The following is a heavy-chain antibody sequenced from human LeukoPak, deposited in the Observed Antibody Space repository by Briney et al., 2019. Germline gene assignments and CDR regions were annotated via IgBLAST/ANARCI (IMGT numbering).Heavy chain of an antibody. CDR3: ALTTVTTYSFDY. Sequence: GGSLRLSCAASGFTFSSYAMSWVRQAPGKGLEWVSAISGSGGSTYYADSVKGRFTISRDNSKNTLYLQMNSLRAEDTALYYCALTTVTTYSFDYWGQGTLVTVSS. CDR2: ISGSGGST. D-gene: IGHD4-17*01. V-gene: IGHV3-23*01. CDR1: GFTFSSYA. J-gene: IGHJ4*02.